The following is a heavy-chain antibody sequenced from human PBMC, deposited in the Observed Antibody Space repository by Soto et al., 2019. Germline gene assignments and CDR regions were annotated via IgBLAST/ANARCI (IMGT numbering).Heavy chain of an antibody. D-gene: IGHD2-15*01. Sequence: SETLSLTCAVYGGSFRGYFWSWIRQPPGKGLEWIGEINHSGITSYSPSLGSRVTTSVDTPKDQFSLRLRSVTAADTAIYYCARRFCSDSYCSYFDYWGRGTLVTVSS. CDR3: ARRFCSDSYCSYFDY. V-gene: IGHV4-34*10. CDR2: INHSGIT. CDR1: GGSFRGYF. J-gene: IGHJ4*02.